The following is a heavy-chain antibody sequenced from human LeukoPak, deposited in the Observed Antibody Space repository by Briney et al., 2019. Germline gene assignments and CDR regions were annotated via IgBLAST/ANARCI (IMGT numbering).Heavy chain of an antibody. CDR2: ISYDGSNK. J-gene: IGHJ4*02. Sequence: GGSLRLSCAASGFTFSSYAMSWVRQAPGKGLEWVAVISYDGSNKYYADSVKGRFTISRDNSKNTLYLQMNSLRAEDTAVYYCAREWELALDYWGQGTLVTVSS. CDR1: GFTFSSYA. CDR3: AREWELALDY. D-gene: IGHD1-26*01. V-gene: IGHV3-30-3*01.